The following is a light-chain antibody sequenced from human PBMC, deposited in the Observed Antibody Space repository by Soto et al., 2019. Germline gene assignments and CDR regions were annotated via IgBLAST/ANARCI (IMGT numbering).Light chain of an antibody. Sequence: QSALTQPASLSGSPGQSITISCTGTSSDVGGYNYVSWYQQHPGKAPKLMIYDVSKRPSGVSNRFSGSKSGNTASLTISGLQAEDEADYYCSSYISSSTLNVFGTG. CDR2: DVS. J-gene: IGLJ1*01. CDR3: SSYISSSTLNV. CDR1: SSDVGGYNY. V-gene: IGLV2-14*01.